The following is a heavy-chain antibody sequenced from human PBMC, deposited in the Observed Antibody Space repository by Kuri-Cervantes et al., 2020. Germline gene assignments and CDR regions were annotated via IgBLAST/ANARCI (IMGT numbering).Heavy chain of an antibody. V-gene: IGHV3-9*01. D-gene: IGHD2-2*01. CDR1: GFTFDDYA. Sequence: GGSLRLSCAASGFTFDDYAMHWVRQAPGKGLEWVSGISWNSGSIGYADSVKGRFTISRENAENSLYLQMNSLRAGDTAIYYCARGGGRVLPSAIGYAFDIWGQGTMVTVSS. J-gene: IGHJ3*02. CDR2: ISWNSGSI. CDR3: ARGGGRVLPSAIGYAFDI.